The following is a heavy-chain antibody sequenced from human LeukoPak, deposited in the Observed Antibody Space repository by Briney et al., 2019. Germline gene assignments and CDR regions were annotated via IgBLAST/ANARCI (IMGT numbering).Heavy chain of an antibody. CDR2: MNPKSGSA. J-gene: IGHJ5*02. CDR1: GFPIIKYD. D-gene: IGHD3-3*01. CDR3: ARNLDLSGYYMWFDP. V-gene: IGHV1-8*01. Sequence: GASVKVSCKASGFPIIKYDINWKRQATGQGLEWMGWMNPKSGSAGYAQKFQGRLTMTRNTSISTAYMELSSLRSEDTAIYYCARNLDLSGYYMWFDPWGQGTLVTVSS.